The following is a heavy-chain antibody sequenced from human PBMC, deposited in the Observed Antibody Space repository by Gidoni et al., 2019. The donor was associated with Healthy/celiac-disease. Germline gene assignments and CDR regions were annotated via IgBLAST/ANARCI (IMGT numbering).Heavy chain of an antibody. CDR1: GFTFSSYE. Sequence: EVQLVESGGGLVQPGGSLRLSCAASGFTFSSYEMNWVRQAQGKGLEWVSYISSSGSTIYYADSVKGRFTISRDNAKNSLYLQMNSLRAEDTAVYYCARDSTVTMGYYYYGMDVWGQGTTVTVSS. V-gene: IGHV3-48*03. J-gene: IGHJ6*02. CDR3: ARDSTVTMGYYYYGMDV. CDR2: ISSSGSTI. D-gene: IGHD2-21*02.